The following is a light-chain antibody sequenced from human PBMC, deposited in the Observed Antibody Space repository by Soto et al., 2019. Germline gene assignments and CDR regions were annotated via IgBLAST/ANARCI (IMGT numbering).Light chain of an antibody. CDR1: RSNIGAGFD. CDR2: GNN. V-gene: IGLV1-40*01. J-gene: IGLJ1*01. Sequence: QSVLMQPPSVSGAPGQRVTVSCTGSRSNIGAGFDVNWYQQLPGTAPKLLIYGNNNRPAGVPDRFSGSKSGTSASLSISGLQAEDEAEYYCQSDDSSLRVFGTGTKLTVL. CDR3: QSDDSSLRV.